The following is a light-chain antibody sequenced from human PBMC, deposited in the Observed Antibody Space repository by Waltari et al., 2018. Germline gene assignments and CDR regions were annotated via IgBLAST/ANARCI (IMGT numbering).Light chain of an antibody. CDR3: SSYTSSRTLI. V-gene: IGLV2-14*01. CDR2: DVS. Sequence: QSALTQPASVSGSPGQSITISCPGTSSDVGGYNYVSWYQQHPGKAPKLMIYDVSNRPSGVSNRFSGSKSGNTASLTISGLQAEDEAYYYCSSYTSSRTLIFGGGTKLTVL. J-gene: IGLJ2*01. CDR1: SSDVGGYNY.